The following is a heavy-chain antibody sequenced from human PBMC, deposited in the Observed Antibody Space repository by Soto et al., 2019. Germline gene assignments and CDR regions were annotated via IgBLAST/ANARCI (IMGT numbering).Heavy chain of an antibody. CDR3: ARARSSGSYYNVVDRYAS. J-gene: IGHJ5*02. V-gene: IGHV4-34*01. Sequence: SETLSLTCAVYGGSFSGYYWSWIRQPPGKGLEWIGEINHSGGTNYNPSLKSRVTISVDTSKNQFSLKLSSVTAADTAVYYCARARSSGSYYNVVDRYASWGQGTPDTGSS. CDR1: GGSFSGYY. D-gene: IGHD3-10*01. CDR2: INHSGGT.